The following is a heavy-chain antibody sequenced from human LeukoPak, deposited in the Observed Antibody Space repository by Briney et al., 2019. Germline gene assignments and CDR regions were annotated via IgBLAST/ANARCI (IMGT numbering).Heavy chain of an antibody. J-gene: IGHJ4*02. Sequence: SETLSLTCAVYGGSFSGYYWSWIRQPPGKGLEWIGEINHSGSTNYNPSLKSRVTISVDTSKNQFSLKLSSVTAADTAVYYCARAAEGDYFDYWGQGTLVTVSS. CDR1: GGSFSGYY. CDR3: ARAAEGDYFDY. V-gene: IGHV4-34*01. D-gene: IGHD6-19*01. CDR2: INHSGST.